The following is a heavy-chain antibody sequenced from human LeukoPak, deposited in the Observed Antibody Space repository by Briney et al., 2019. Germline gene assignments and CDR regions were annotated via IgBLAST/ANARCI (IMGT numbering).Heavy chain of an antibody. D-gene: IGHD1/OR15-1a*01. J-gene: IGHJ4*02. Sequence: QPGRSLRLSCAASGFTFSSYAMHWVRQAPGKGLEWVAVISYDGSNKYYADSVKGRFTISRDNSKNTLYLQMNSLRAEDTAMYYCAQNIEWGQGTLVTVSS. CDR1: GFTFSSYA. CDR2: ISYDGSNK. CDR3: AQNIE. V-gene: IGHV3-30-3*01.